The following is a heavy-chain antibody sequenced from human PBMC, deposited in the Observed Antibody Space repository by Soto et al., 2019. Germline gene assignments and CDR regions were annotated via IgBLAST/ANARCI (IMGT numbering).Heavy chain of an antibody. D-gene: IGHD3-22*01. V-gene: IGHV3-64D*06. CDR1: GFTFSSYA. J-gene: IGHJ5*02. Sequence: PGGSLRLSCSASGFTFSSYAMHWVRQAPGKGPEYVSAISSNGGSTYYADSVKGRFTISRDNSKNTLYLQMSSLRAEDTAVYYCVKGVTYYYDSSGYQNWFDPWGQGTLVTVSS. CDR3: VKGVTYYYDSSGYQNWFDP. CDR2: ISSNGGST.